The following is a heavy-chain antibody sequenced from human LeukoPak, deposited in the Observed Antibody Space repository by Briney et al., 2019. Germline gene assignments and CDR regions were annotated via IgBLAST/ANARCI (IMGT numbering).Heavy chain of an antibody. CDR1: GFTFSSYG. J-gene: IGHJ4*02. V-gene: IGHV3-23*01. D-gene: IGHD2-15*01. Sequence: PGGSLRLSCAASGFTFSSYGMSWVRQAPGKGLEWVSAISGSGGSTYYADSVKGRFTISRDNSKNTLYLQMNSLRAEDTAVYYCAKDRAGWRAATPGYFDYWGQGTLVTVSS. CDR2: ISGSGGST. CDR3: AKDRAGWRAATPGYFDY.